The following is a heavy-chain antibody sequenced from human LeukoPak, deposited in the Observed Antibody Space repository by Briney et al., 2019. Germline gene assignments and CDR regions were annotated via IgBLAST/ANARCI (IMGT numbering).Heavy chain of an antibody. D-gene: IGHD3-22*01. CDR1: GGSFSGYY. J-gene: IGHJ6*03. CDR3: ARVVIGYYYCYYMDV. Sequence: SETLSLTCAVYGGSFSGYYWSWIRQPPGKGLEWIGEINHSGSTNYNPSLKSRVTISVDTSKNQFSLKLSSVTAADTAVYYCARVVIGYYYCYYMDVWGKGTTVTISS. CDR2: INHSGST. V-gene: IGHV4-34*01.